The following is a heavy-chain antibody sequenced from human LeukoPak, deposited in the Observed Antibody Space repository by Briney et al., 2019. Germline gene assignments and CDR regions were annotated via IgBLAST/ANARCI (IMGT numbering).Heavy chain of an antibody. Sequence: ASVKVSCKASGYTFTGYYMHWVRQAPGQGLEWMGWINPNSGGTNYAQKFQGRVTMTRDTSISTAYMELSRLRSDDTAVYYCARDRDGGVGTIDYWGQGTLVTVSS. J-gene: IGHJ4*02. D-gene: IGHD3-3*01. CDR1: GYTFTGYY. V-gene: IGHV1-2*02. CDR2: INPNSGGT. CDR3: ARDRDGGVGTIDY.